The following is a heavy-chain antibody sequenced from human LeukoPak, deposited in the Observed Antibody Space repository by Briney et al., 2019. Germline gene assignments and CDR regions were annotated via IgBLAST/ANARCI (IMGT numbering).Heavy chain of an antibody. J-gene: IGHJ4*02. CDR3: ARGNPLDY. V-gene: IGHV4-61*02. D-gene: IGHD1-14*01. CDR1: GGSMSSGSYY. Sequence: SQTLSLTCTVSGGSMSSGSYYWNWIRQPAGKGLEWIGRIYTSGSTNYNPSLKSRVTISLDASKKQFTLKLTSVTAADSAVYYCARGNPLDYWGQGTLVTVSS. CDR2: IYTSGST.